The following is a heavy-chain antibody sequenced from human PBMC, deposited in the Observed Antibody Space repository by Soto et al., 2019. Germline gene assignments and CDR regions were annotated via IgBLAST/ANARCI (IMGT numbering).Heavy chain of an antibody. Sequence: SETLSLTCAVSGGSISSGGYSWSWIRQPPGKGLEWIGYIYHSGSTYYNPSLKSRVTISVDRSKNQFSLKLSSVTAADTAVYYCARGGESFTRTNWFDPWGQGTLVTVSS. V-gene: IGHV4-30-2*01. CDR2: IYHSGST. CDR3: ARGGESFTRTNWFDP. D-gene: IGHD3-16*01. J-gene: IGHJ5*02. CDR1: GGSISSGGYS.